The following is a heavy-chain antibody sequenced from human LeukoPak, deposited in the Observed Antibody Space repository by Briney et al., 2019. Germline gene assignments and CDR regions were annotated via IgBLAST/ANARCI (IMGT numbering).Heavy chain of an antibody. CDR1: GGTFSSYA. Sequence: SVKVSCKASGGTFSSYAISRVRQAPGQGLEWMGGIIPIFGTANYAQKFQGRVTITADESTSTAYMELSSLRSEDTAVYYCARDVRVVVPAAIGYYYYYMDVWGKGTTVTVSS. CDR3: ARDVRVVVPAAIGYYYYYMDV. J-gene: IGHJ6*03. CDR2: IIPIFGTA. D-gene: IGHD2-2*01. V-gene: IGHV1-69*13.